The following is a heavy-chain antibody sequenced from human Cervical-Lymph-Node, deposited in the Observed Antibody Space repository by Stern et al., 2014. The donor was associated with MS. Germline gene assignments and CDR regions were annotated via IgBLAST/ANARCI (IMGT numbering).Heavy chain of an antibody. V-gene: IGHV1-8*01. CDR3: TKAWDS. J-gene: IGHJ4*02. Sequence: VQLVQSGAEVKKPGASVKVSCKTSGYTFTSDDINWVRQASGQGLEWMGWMNPDNGETGYAQKFQGRLTITRDTSISTAYMELTTLRSEDTAVYYCTKAWDSWGQGTLVTVSS. CDR2: MNPDNGET. CDR1: GYTFTSDD.